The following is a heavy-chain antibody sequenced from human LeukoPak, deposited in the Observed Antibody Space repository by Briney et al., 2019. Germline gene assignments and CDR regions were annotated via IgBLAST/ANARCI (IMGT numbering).Heavy chain of an antibody. V-gene: IGHV3-23*01. D-gene: IGHD3-22*01. CDR3: AKDSSSGSRCYYMDV. CDR2: ISGSGGST. CDR1: GFTFSSYA. J-gene: IGHJ6*03. Sequence: GGSLRLSCSASGFTFSSYAMSWVRQAPGKGLQWVSAISGSGGSTFYADSVKGRFTISRDNSKNTLYLQMNSMRAEDTAVYYCAKDSSSGSRCYYMDVWGKGTTVTVSS.